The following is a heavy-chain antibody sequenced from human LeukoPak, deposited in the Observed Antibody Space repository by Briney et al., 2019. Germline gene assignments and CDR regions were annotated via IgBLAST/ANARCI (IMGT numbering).Heavy chain of an antibody. CDR1: GYTFTSYY. J-gene: IGHJ4*02. Sequence: ASVKVSCKTSGYTFTSYYFHWVRQAPGQGLEWMGIINPSGGSTSYAQKFQGRVTMTRDTSTSTVYMELSSLSSEDTAVYYCARALYCSGSSCYSSASDYWGRGTLVTVSS. CDR3: ARALYCSGSSCYSSASDY. CDR2: INPSGGST. D-gene: IGHD2-15*01. V-gene: IGHV1-46*01.